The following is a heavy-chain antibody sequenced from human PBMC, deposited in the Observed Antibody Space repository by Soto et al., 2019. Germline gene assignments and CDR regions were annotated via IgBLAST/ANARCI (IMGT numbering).Heavy chain of an antibody. CDR3: AKDSGYCSSTSCYGSPNFLRYYYYGMDV. CDR1: GFTFSSYG. CDR2: ISYDGSNK. J-gene: IGHJ6*02. Sequence: RGSLRLSCAASGFTFSSYGMHWVRQAPGKGLEWVAVISYDGSNKYYADSVKGRFTISRDNSKNTLYLQMNSLRAEDTAVYYCAKDSGYCSSTSCYGSPNFLRYYYYGMDVWGQGTTVTVSS. V-gene: IGHV3-30*18. D-gene: IGHD2-2*03.